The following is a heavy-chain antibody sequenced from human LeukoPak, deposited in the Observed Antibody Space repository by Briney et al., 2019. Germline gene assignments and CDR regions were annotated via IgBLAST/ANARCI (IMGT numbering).Heavy chain of an antibody. D-gene: IGHD2-2*01. V-gene: IGHV4-34*01. CDR3: ARGDHPSRNKDIVVVPAVPPAYFDY. Sequence: PSETLSLTCAVYGGSFSGYYWSWIRQPPGKGLEWIGEINHSGSTNYNPSLKSRVTISVDTSKNQFSLKLSSVTAADTAVYYCARGDHPSRNKDIVVVPAVPPAYFDYWGRGALVTVSS. CDR2: INHSGST. CDR1: GGSFSGYY. J-gene: IGHJ4*02.